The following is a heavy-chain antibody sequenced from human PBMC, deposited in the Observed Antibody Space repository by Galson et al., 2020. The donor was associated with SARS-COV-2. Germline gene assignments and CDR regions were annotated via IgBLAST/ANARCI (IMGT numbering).Heavy chain of an antibody. Sequence: GGSLRLSCAASGFTFSSYAMPWVRQAPGKGLEWVAVISYDGSNKYYADSVKGRFTISRDNSKNTLYLQMNSLRAEDTAVYYCAREGILATPDAFDIWGQGTMVTVSS. CDR2: ISYDGSNK. D-gene: IGHD3-10*01. V-gene: IGHV3-30*01. CDR3: AREGILATPDAFDI. J-gene: IGHJ3*02. CDR1: GFTFSSYA.